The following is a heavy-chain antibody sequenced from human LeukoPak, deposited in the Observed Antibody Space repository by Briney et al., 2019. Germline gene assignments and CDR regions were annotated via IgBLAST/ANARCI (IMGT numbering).Heavy chain of an antibody. Sequence: GGSLRLSCAASGFTFSDYAMSWVRQAPGKGPEWVSGISGSASTTSYADSVKGRFTISRDNSKNTLYLQMNSLRAEDTAVYYCARRVGAIGFDYWGQGTLVTVSS. CDR2: ISGSASTT. D-gene: IGHD1-26*01. J-gene: IGHJ4*02. V-gene: IGHV3-23*01. CDR3: ARRVGAIGFDY. CDR1: GFTFSDYA.